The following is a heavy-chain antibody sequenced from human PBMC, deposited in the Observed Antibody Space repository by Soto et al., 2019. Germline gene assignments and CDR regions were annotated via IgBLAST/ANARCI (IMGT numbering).Heavy chain of an antibody. D-gene: IGHD2-2*01. J-gene: IGHJ5*02. CDR1: GYSFTSYY. Sequence: EASVKVSCKASGYSFTSYYIHWVRQAPGQGLEWMGIINPSGGTSYAQKFQGRVTMTRDTSASTAYMELSSLRSEDTAVYYCARDHCISTSCYFMWFDPWGQRTLVTVSS. CDR2: INPSGGT. CDR3: ARDHCISTSCYFMWFDP. V-gene: IGHV1-46*01.